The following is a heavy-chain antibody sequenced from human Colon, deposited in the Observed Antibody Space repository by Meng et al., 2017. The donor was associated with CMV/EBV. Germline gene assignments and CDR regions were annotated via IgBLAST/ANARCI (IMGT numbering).Heavy chain of an antibody. V-gene: IGHV3-11*01. J-gene: IGHJ5*02. CDR1: GFSFRDYY. D-gene: IGHD4-11*01. CDR3: ARDLYSNYNNYFDP. CDR2: ISSSGSTT. Sequence: SCIGSGFSFRDYYMYWIRQAPGKGLEWISCISSSGSTTYYAASVKGRFTISRDNAKNSVDLQMSSLRGEDTAIYYCARDLYSNYNNYFDPWGQGTLVTVSS.